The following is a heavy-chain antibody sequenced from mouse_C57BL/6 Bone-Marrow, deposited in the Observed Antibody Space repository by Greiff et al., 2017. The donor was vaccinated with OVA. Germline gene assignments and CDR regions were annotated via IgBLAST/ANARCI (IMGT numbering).Heavy chain of an antibody. D-gene: IGHD1-1*01. V-gene: IGHV5-4*01. Sequence: EVQVVESGGGLVKPGGSLKLSCAASGFTFSSYAMSWVRQTPEKRLEWVATISDGGSYTYYPDNVKGRFTISRDNAKNNLYLQMSHLKSEDTAMYYCAREIEGTTVPFDYWGQGTTLTVSS. CDR3: AREIEGTTVPFDY. CDR1: GFTFSSYA. CDR2: ISDGGSYT. J-gene: IGHJ2*01.